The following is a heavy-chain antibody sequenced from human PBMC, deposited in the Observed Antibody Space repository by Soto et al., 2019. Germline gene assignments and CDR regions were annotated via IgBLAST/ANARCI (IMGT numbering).Heavy chain of an antibody. J-gene: IGHJ6*02. CDR3: AADIVVVPAALGYYYYYGMDV. D-gene: IGHD2-2*01. Sequence: QLQLQESGPGLVKPSETLSLTCTVSGGSISSSSYYWGWIRQPPGKGLEWSGSIYYSGSTYYNPSLKSRVTISVDTSKNQFSLKLSSVTAADTAVYYCAADIVVVPAALGYYYYYGMDVWGQGTTVTVSS. V-gene: IGHV4-39*01. CDR2: IYYSGST. CDR1: GGSISSSSYY.